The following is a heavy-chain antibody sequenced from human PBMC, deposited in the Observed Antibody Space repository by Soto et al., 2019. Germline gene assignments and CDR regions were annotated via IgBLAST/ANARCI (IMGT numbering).Heavy chain of an antibody. J-gene: IGHJ4*01. D-gene: IGHD3-3*02. CDR2: ISYDGTEY. V-gene: IGHV3-30*18. CDR3: GKGRFDVVTISPFDH. CDR1: GSTFRSFV. Sequence: GGPLRLSCAASGSTFRSFVMHWFGKAPGKGLEWVAVISYDGTEYKYADPVNGRATVSRDNSKNTVYLQMNSLRGDDSAIYYFGKGRFDVVTISPFDHWGQGTMVTVSS.